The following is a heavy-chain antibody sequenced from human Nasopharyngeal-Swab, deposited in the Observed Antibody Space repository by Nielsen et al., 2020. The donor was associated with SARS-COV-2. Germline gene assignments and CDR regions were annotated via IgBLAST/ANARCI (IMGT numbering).Heavy chain of an antibody. CDR2: ITPYNDNP. J-gene: IGHJ5*02. CDR1: GYTFTHYG. Sequence: ASVKVSCKASGYTFTHYGVSWVRQAPGQGLEWMGWITPYNDNPRYAHKFAGRLTLTTDASTNTGYMELRNLRSDDTAVYYCARGWCSGASCSNNWFVPWGQGTLVTVSS. V-gene: IGHV1-18*01. CDR3: ARGWCSGASCSNNWFVP. D-gene: IGHD2-15*01.